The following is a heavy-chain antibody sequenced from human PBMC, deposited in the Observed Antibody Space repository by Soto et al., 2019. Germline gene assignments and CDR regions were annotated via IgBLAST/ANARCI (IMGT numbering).Heavy chain of an antibody. Sequence: QVQLVESGGGVVQPGRSLRLSCAASGFTFSSYAMHWVRQAPGKGLEWVAVISYDGSNKYYADSVKGRFTISRDNSKNTLYLQMNSLRAEDTAVYYCARGMIMFGGVRVYYFDYWGQGTLVTVSS. J-gene: IGHJ4*02. CDR3: ARGMIMFGGVRVYYFDY. V-gene: IGHV3-30-3*01. D-gene: IGHD3-16*01. CDR1: GFTFSSYA. CDR2: ISYDGSNK.